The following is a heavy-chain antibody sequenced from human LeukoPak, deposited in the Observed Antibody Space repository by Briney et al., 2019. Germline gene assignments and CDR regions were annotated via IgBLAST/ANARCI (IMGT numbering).Heavy chain of an antibody. J-gene: IGHJ4*02. V-gene: IGHV3-21*01. CDR3: ARDSGWSGYSDLDY. CDR2: ISSSSSYI. Sequence: GGSLRLSCAASGFTFSSYSMNWVRQAPGKGLEWVSSISSSSSYIYYADSVKGRFTISRDNAKNSLYLQMNSLGAEDTAVYYCARDSGWSGYSDLDYWGQGTLVTVSS. D-gene: IGHD3-3*01. CDR1: GFTFSSYS.